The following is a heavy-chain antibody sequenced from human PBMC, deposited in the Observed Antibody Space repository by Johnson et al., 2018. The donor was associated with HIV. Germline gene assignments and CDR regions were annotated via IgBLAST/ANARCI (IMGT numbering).Heavy chain of an antibody. J-gene: IGHJ3*02. CDR1: GFTFSSYW. D-gene: IGHD1-26*01. CDR3: ARGLRVGAIDAFDI. CDR2: IKQDGSEK. V-gene: IGHV3-7*03. Sequence: VQLVESGGGVVQPGRSLRLSCAASGFTFSSYWMSWVRQAPGKGLEWVANIKQDGSEKSYVDSVKGRFTISRDNAKNSLYVQMNSLRAEDTAVYYCARGLRVGAIDAFDIWGQGTTVTVSS.